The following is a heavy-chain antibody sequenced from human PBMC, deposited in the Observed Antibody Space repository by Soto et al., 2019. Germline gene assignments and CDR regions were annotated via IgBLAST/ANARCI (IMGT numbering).Heavy chain of an antibody. V-gene: IGHV3-30-3*01. CDR1: GFTFSSYA. Sequence: GGSLRLSCAASGFTFSSYAMHWVRQAPGKGLEWVAVISYDGSNKYYADSVKGRFTISRDNSKNTLYLQMNSLRAEDTAVYYCARASGTKDYFQHWGQGTLVTVSS. J-gene: IGHJ1*01. D-gene: IGHD2-2*01. CDR3: ARASGTKDYFQH. CDR2: ISYDGSNK.